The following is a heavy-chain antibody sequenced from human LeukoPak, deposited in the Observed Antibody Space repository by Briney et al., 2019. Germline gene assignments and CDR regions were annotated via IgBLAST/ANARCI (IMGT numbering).Heavy chain of an antibody. Sequence: ASVKVSCKASGGTFSSYTISWVRQAPGQGLEWMGRIIPILGIANYAQKFQGRVTITADKSTGTAYMELSSLRSEDTAVYYCACSHGHNYPFDYWGQGTLVTVSS. J-gene: IGHJ4*02. D-gene: IGHD5-24*01. CDR2: IIPILGIA. V-gene: IGHV1-69*02. CDR3: ACSHGHNYPFDY. CDR1: GGTFSSYT.